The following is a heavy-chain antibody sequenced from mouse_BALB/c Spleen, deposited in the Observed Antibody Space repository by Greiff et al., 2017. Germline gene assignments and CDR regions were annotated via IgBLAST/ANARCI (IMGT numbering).Heavy chain of an antibody. V-gene: IGHV3-6*02. CDR2: ISYDGSN. J-gene: IGHJ2*01. D-gene: IGHD1-2*01. CDR1: GYSITSGYY. Sequence: DVQLQESGPGLVKPSQSLSLTCSVTGYSITSGYYWNWIRQFPGNKLEWMGYISYDGSNNYNPSLKNRISITRDTSKNQFFLKLNSVTTEDTATYYCARPHYYGGYFDYWGQGTTLTVSS. CDR3: ARPHYYGGYFDY.